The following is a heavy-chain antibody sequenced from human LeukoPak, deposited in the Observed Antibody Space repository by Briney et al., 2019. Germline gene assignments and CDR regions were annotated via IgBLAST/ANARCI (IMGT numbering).Heavy chain of an antibody. CDR2: INHSGST. J-gene: IGHJ4*02. CDR1: GGSFSGYY. Sequence: PSETLSLTCAVYGGSFSGYYWSWIRQPPGKGLEWIGEINHSGSTNCNPSLKSRVTISVDTSKNQFSLKLSSVTAADTAVYYCARLVRDGYNLSGRDYWGQGTLVTVSS. V-gene: IGHV4-34*01. CDR3: ARLVRDGYNLSGRDY. D-gene: IGHD5-24*01.